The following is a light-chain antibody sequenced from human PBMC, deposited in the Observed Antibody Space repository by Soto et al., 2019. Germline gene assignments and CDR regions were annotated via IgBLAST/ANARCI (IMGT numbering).Light chain of an antibody. V-gene: IGLV1-47*01. CDR1: SSNIGINY. CDR3: AAWDGSLSVVV. CDR2: RNN. J-gene: IGLJ2*01. Sequence: QSVLTQPPSASGTPGQRVTISCSGSSSNIGINYVYWYQQLPGTAPKLLIYRNNQRPSGVPDRFSGSKSGTSASLAISGLRYEDEADYYCAAWDGSLSVVVFGGGTKLTVL.